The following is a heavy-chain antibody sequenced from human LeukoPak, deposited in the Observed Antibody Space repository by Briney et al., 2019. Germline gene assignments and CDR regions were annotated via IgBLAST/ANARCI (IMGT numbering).Heavy chain of an antibody. CDR2: ISGSGGST. V-gene: IGHV3-23*01. D-gene: IGHD6-13*01. CDR3: AKERGYSSSWYAVPSFDY. CDR1: GFTFSSYA. Sequence: PGGSLRLSCAASGFTFSSYAMSWVRQAPGKGLEWVSAISGSGGSTYYADSVKGRFTISRDNSKNTLYLQMNGLRAEDTAVYYCAKERGYSSSWYAVPSFDYWGQGTLVTVSS. J-gene: IGHJ4*02.